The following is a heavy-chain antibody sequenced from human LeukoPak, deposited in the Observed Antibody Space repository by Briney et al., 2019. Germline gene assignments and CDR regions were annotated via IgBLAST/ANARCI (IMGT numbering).Heavy chain of an antibody. J-gene: IGHJ6*03. CDR1: GYTFTGYY. CDR2: INPNSGGT. CDR3: ARVPRDYYYYMDV. Sequence: ASVTVSCKASGYTFTGYYMHWVRQAPGQGLEWMGWINPNSGGTNYAQKFQGRVTMTRDTSISTAYMELSRLRSDDTAVYYCARVPRDYYYYMDVWGKGTTVTVSS. V-gene: IGHV1-2*02.